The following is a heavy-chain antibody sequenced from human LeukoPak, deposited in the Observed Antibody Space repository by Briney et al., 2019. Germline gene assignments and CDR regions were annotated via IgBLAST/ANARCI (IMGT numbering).Heavy chain of an antibody. CDR1: GFTFSTYS. CDR2: IKQDGSEK. V-gene: IGHV3-7*01. J-gene: IGHJ4*02. Sequence: PGGSLRLSCAASGFTFSTYSMSWVRQAPGKGLEWVANIKQDGSEKYYVDSVKGRFTISRDNAKNSLYLQMNSLRAEDTAVYYCARASRTSTDTAVFYWGQGTRVTVSS. D-gene: IGHD5-18*01. CDR3: ARASRTSTDTAVFY.